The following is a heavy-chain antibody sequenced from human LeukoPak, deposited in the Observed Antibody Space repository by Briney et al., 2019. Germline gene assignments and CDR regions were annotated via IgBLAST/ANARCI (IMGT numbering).Heavy chain of an antibody. V-gene: IGHV4-39*07. D-gene: IGHD6-6*01. Sequence: PSETLSLTCTVSGGSISSTSYFWGWIRQPPGKGLEWIGSINYSGNTYYNPSLKSRVTISVDKSKNQFSLKLSSVTAADTAVYYCARAGQLSTYFDYWGQGTLVTVSS. CDR3: ARAGQLSTYFDY. J-gene: IGHJ4*02. CDR2: INYSGNT. CDR1: GGSISSTSYF.